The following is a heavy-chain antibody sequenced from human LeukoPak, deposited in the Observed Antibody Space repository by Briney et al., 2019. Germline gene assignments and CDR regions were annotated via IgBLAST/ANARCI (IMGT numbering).Heavy chain of an antibody. CDR1: GFTFTTYW. Sequence: PGGSLRLSCEASGFTFTTYWIHWVRQGPGKGLVWVSRIKYDGSTSNYADSVKGRFTISRDNAEKSLYLQMNSLRAEDTAVYYCARESLGSSGYYYGYYYYGMDVWGQGTTVTVSS. D-gene: IGHD3-22*01. CDR2: IKYDGSTS. V-gene: IGHV3-74*01. J-gene: IGHJ6*02. CDR3: ARESLGSSGYYYGYYYYGMDV.